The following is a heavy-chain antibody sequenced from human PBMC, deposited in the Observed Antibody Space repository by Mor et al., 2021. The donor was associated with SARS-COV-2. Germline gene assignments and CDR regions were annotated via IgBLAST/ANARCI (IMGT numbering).Heavy chain of an antibody. CDR2: MSYDGTNI. Sequence: VTLMSYDGTNIYYADSVRGRFTVSRDNSKNTLWLQMNSLRTEDTGLYYCAKVGTSGRHEALDYWGQGTLVTVSS. CDR3: AKVGTSGRHEALDY. V-gene: IGHV3-30*18. J-gene: IGHJ4*02. D-gene: IGHD2-2*01.